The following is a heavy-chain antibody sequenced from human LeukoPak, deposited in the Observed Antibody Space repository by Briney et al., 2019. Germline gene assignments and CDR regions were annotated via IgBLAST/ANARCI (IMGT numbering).Heavy chain of an antibody. CDR3: ARAPPYYYDSSGNLDY. CDR1: GYTFTGYY. D-gene: IGHD3-22*01. V-gene: IGHV1-2*04. J-gene: IGHJ4*02. Sequence: ASVTVSCTASGYTFTGYYMHWVRQAPGQGLEWMGWINPNSGGTNYAQKFQGWVTMTRDTSISTAYMELSRLRSDDTAVYYCARAPPYYYDSSGNLDYWGQGTLVTVSS. CDR2: INPNSGGT.